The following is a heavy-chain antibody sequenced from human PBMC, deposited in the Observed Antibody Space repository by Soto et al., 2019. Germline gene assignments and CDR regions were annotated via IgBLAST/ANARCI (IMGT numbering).Heavy chain of an antibody. CDR1: GYTFTSYD. V-gene: IGHV1-8*01. J-gene: IGHJ5*02. Sequence: GASVKVSCKASGYTFTSYDINWVRQATGQGLEWMGWMNPNSGNTGYAQKFQGRVTMTRNTSISTAYMELSSLRSEDTAVYYCAAVYLCATWYGYNWFAPWGQGTQVTVSS. D-gene: IGHD2-15*01. CDR2: MNPNSGNT. CDR3: AAVYLCATWYGYNWFAP.